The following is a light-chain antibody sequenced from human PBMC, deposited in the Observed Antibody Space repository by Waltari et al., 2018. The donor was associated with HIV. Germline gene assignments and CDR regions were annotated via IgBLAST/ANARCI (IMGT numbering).Light chain of an antibody. CDR2: GAS. J-gene: IGKJ1*01. CDR1: ETIHNN. CDR3: QHYDNWPPWT. V-gene: IGKV3-15*01. Sequence: EIIMTQSPLTLSVSPGDRVTLSCRASETIHNNLAWYQQKPGQAPSLLIYGASTRATGIPARFSGSGSGTDFSLTISSLQSEDFAVYYCQHYDNWPPWTFGQGTTVESK.